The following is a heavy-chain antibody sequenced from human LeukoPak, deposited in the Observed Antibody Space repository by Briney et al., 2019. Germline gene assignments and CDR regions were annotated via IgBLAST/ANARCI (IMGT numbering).Heavy chain of an antibody. V-gene: IGHV4-59*01. J-gene: IGHJ6*03. Sequence: SETLSLTCTVPGGSISSYYWGWIRQPPGKGLEWIGYIDYSGSTNYNPSLKSRVTISVDTSKNQFSLKLSSVTAADTAVYYCARDTGRNTGLSSGSYYYYYYMDVWGKGTTVTVSS. CDR3: ARDTGRNTGLSSGSYYYYYYMDV. D-gene: IGHD1-26*01. CDR1: GGSISSYY. CDR2: IDYSGST.